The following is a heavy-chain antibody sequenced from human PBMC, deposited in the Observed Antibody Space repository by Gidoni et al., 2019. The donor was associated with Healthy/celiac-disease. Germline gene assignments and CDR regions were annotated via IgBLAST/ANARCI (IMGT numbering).Heavy chain of an antibody. CDR3: AHRLVVTRSPGDWYFDL. CDR1: GFSPSTSGVG. Sequence: QIHLKESGPTLVKPTQTLTLTCTFPGFSPSTSGVGVGWIRQPPGKALEGLALIYWDDDKRYSPSLKSRLTITKDTSNNQVVLTMTNMDPVDTATYYFAHRLVVTRSPGDWYFDLWGRCTLVTVSS. D-gene: IGHD2-21*02. V-gene: IGHV2-5*02. CDR2: IYWDDDK. J-gene: IGHJ2*01.